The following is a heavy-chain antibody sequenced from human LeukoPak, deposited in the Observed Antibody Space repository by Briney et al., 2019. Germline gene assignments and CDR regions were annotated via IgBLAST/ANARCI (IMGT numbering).Heavy chain of an antibody. V-gene: IGHV4-38-2*01. CDR3: ARVLSVPYLLDS. CDR2: FFQSDKS. J-gene: IGHJ4*02. CDR1: GHSTTRGNY. D-gene: IGHD3-10*02. Sequence: SEILSLTCAISGHSTTRGNYWAWFRQSPGKGLEWIATFFQSDKSFYNASLESRVTMSLDTSKSQFSLNLTSVTAADTAVYYCARVLSVPYLLDSWGRGTQVTVSS.